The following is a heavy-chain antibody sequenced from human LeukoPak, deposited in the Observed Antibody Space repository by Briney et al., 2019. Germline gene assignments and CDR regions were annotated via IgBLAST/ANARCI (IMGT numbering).Heavy chain of an antibody. CDR2: INNNGGRT. Sequence: QPGGSLRLSCSASGFIFSNYDMHWVRQAPGKGLGYVSAINNNGGRTYYADSVKGRFTVSRDNPKNTLYLQMSSLRAEDTAVYYCVKMYDGYWGQGTLVTVSS. CDR3: VKMYDGY. V-gene: IGHV3-64D*06. J-gene: IGHJ4*02. CDR1: GFIFSNYD. D-gene: IGHD3-3*01.